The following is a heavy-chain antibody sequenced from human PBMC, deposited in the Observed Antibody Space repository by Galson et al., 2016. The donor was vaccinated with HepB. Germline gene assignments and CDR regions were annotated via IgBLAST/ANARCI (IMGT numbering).Heavy chain of an antibody. CDR2: MSHDGSSK. CDR1: GFTFSSYG. D-gene: IGHD1-26*01. CDR3: AKWSRWELQRPSSDI. V-gene: IGHV3-30*18. Sequence: SLRLSCAASGFTFSSYGMHWVRQAPGKGLEWLAFMSHDGSSKYYADSVKGRFTISRDNSKNTVYLQMNSLRAEDTAVYYCAKWSRWELQRPSSDIWGQGTMVFVSS. J-gene: IGHJ3*02.